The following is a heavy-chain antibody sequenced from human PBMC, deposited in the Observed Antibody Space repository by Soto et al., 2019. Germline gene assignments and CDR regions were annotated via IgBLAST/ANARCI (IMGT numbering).Heavy chain of an antibody. Sequence: GGSLRLSCAASGFTFSSYWMSWVRQAPGKGLEWVANIKQDGSEKYYVDSVRGRFTISRDNAKNSLYLQMNSLRAEDTAVYYCARGEEGGEYSYAYPYYYSGMDVWGQGTTVTVSS. J-gene: IGHJ6*02. CDR3: ARGEEGGEYSYAYPYYYSGMDV. CDR2: IKQDGSEK. V-gene: IGHV3-7*03. CDR1: GFTFSSYW. D-gene: IGHD5-18*01.